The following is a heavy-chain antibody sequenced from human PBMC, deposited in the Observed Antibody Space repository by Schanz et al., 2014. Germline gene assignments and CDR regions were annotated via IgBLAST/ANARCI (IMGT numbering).Heavy chain of an antibody. J-gene: IGHJ4*02. CDR1: GFTFTNYA. CDR2: ISDNGIST. CDR3: AKDHAGSDILTALGN. Sequence: EVQLLESGGGLVQPGGSLRLSCAASGFTFTNYAMSWVRQAPGKGLEWVSGISDNGISTYYADSVKGRFSISRDNSKNTLYLQMNSLRAEDTAVYYCAKDHAGSDILTALGNWGQGTLVTVSS. D-gene: IGHD3-9*01. V-gene: IGHV3-23*01.